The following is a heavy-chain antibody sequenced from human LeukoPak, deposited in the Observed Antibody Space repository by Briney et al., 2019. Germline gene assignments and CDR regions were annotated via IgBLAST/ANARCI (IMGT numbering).Heavy chain of an antibody. J-gene: IGHJ3*02. CDR1: GDRVSSSSAA. D-gene: IGHD4-23*01. CDR2: TYYRSKWYN. V-gene: IGHV6-1*01. CDR3: ARRWARGDAFDI. Sequence: SQTLSLTCVISGDRVSSSSAAWNWIRQSPSRGLEWLGRTYYRSKWYNDYAVSVKSRITINPDTSKNQFSLQLNSVTPEDTAVYYCARRWARGDAFDIWGQGTMVTVSS.